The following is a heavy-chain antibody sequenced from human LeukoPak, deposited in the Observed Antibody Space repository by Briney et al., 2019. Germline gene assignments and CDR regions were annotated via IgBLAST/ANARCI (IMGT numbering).Heavy chain of an antibody. CDR2: ISYDGSNK. V-gene: IGHV3-30*04. D-gene: IGHD5-12*01. CDR3: ARSDSGYADFDY. Sequence: GGSLRLSCAASGFTFSSYAMHWVRQAPGKGLEWVAVISYDGSNKYYADSVKGRFTISRDNSKNTLYLQMNSLRAEDTAVYYCARSDSGYADFDYWGQGTLVTVPS. J-gene: IGHJ4*02. CDR1: GFTFSSYA.